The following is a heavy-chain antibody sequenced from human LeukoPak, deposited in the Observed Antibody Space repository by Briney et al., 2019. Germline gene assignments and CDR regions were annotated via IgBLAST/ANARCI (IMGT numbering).Heavy chain of an antibody. CDR1: VFTFCGSW. CDR3: ARGRTLAA. Sequence: GGSPSLSCVASVFTFCGSWMSGVRQSLGEGLEWWANIKEDGSEKYHVDSVKGRFTISRENSNNSLFLQMNNLRAEDTAVYFCARGRTLAAWGQGTLVTVSS. V-gene: IGHV3-7*01. J-gene: IGHJ5*02. CDR2: IKEDGSEK. D-gene: IGHD6-13*01.